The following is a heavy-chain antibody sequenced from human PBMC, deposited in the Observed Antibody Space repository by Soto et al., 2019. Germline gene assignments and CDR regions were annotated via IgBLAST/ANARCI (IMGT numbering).Heavy chain of an antibody. V-gene: IGHV3-49*04. CDR3: TRGRDGYNPSYFLY. D-gene: IGHD5-12*01. CDR2: IRNDIYDETT. J-gene: IGHJ4*02. CDR1: GFTFGDHA. Sequence: GGSLRLSCTPSGFTFGDHAINRVRQFPGKGLEWLGFIRNDIYDETTEYAASVKGRIIISRDDSKSMAYLQMDSLKTEDTGVYYCTRGRDGYNPSYFLYWSQGALVTVSS.